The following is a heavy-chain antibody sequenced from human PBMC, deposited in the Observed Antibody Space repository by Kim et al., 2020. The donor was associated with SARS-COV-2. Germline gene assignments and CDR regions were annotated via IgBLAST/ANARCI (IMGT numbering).Heavy chain of an antibody. Sequence: SETLSLTCTLSDGSISGHYWSWIRQPPGKGLEWIGYIYSSGSANYNPSLKSRVTMSVDTSKNQISLKLTSMTAADTAVYYCAKLAYCRSGSCRGFDPWG. CDR2: IYSSGSA. J-gene: IGHJ5*02. V-gene: IGHV4-59*08. D-gene: IGHD2-15*01. CDR3: AKLAYCRSGSCRGFDP. CDR1: DGSISGHY.